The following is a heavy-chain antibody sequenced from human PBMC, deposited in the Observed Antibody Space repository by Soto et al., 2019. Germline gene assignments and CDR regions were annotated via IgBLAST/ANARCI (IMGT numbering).Heavy chain of an antibody. CDR3: ASPLGIPDCGGDCESRAFDI. D-gene: IGHD2-21*02. CDR1: GGTFSSYA. Sequence: QVQLVQPGAEVKKPGSSVKVSCKASGGTFSSYAISWVRQAPGQGLECMGAIIPIFGTANYAQKFQGRVTTTADEATSTAYMELSSLRSEDTAVYYCASPLGIPDCGGDCESRAFDIWCQGTMVTVSS. CDR2: IIPIFGTA. V-gene: IGHV1-69*01. J-gene: IGHJ3*02.